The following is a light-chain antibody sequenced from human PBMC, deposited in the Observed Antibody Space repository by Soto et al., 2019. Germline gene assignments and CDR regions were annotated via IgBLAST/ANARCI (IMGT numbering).Light chain of an antibody. CDR2: EVT. CDR1: RSDIGIFNY. J-gene: IGLJ3*02. CDR3: SSYPSSSALGV. Sequence: QSALPQPASVSGSPGQSIPISCTGTRSDIGIFNYVSWYQQHPGKAPKLIIYEVTNRPSGVSDRFSGSKSGSTASLNISGLQADDDADYYCSSYPSSSALGVFGGGTKLTVL. V-gene: IGLV2-14*01.